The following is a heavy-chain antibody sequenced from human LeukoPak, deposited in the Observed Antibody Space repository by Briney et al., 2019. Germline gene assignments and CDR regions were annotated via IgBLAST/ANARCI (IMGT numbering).Heavy chain of an antibody. CDR2: ISWNSGSI. Sequence: SLRLSCAASGFTFDDYAMHWVRQAPGKGLEWVLGISWNSGSIGYADSVKGRFTISRDNAKNSLYLQMNSLRAEDTALYYCAKGNWIAADPLAFDYWGQGTLVTVSS. CDR1: GFTFDDYA. D-gene: IGHD6-6*01. CDR3: AKGNWIAADPLAFDY. J-gene: IGHJ4*02. V-gene: IGHV3-9*01.